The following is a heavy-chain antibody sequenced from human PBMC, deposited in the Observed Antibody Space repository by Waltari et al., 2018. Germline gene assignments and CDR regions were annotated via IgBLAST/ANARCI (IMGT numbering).Heavy chain of an antibody. CDR2: MNPNSGNT. D-gene: IGHD2-2*01. V-gene: IGHV1-8*03. CDR3: ARLGYCSSTSCYAFDY. Sequence: QVQLVQSGAEVKTPGASVQVSCKASGYTFTSYDINWVRPAPGQGLEWMGWMNPNSGNTGYAQKFQGRVTITRNTSISTAYMELSSLRSEDTAVYYCARLGYCSSTSCYAFDYWGQGTLVTVSS. CDR1: GYTFTSYD. J-gene: IGHJ4*02.